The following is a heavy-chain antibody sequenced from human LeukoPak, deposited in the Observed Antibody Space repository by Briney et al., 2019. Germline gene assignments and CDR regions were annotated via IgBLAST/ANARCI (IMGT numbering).Heavy chain of an antibody. CDR2: ISGSGGTI. J-gene: IGHJ4*02. CDR3: AKGVVVMPATRVDY. CDR1: GFTFGNYA. D-gene: IGHD2-15*01. V-gene: IGHV3-23*01. Sequence: GGSLRLSCAASGFTFGNYAMTWVRQAPGKGLEWVSGISGSGGTIHYADSVKGRFTISRDNSKNTLYLQMNSLRVEDTAVYYCAKGVVVMPATRVDYWGQGTLVTVSS.